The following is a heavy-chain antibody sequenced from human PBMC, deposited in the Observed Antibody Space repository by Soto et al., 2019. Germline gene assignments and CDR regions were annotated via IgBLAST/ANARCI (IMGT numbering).Heavy chain of an antibody. J-gene: IGHJ4*01. CDR3: ARNSMTPLNYLDY. Sequence: SETLSLTCTVSGGSVSSGIYYWSWIRQPPGKGLECIGYIYYSGTTIYNPSLKSRVTISLDTSKNQFSLKLSSVTAADTAVYYCARNSMTPLNYLDYWGQGTLVTVSS. D-gene: IGHD2-15*01. CDR1: GGSVSSGIYY. V-gene: IGHV4-61*01. CDR2: IYYSGTT.